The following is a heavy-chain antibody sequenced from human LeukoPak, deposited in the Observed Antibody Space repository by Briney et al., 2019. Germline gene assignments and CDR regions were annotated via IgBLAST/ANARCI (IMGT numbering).Heavy chain of an antibody. CDR3: ARDRYSSSSVYFDY. CDR1: GFTFSNYG. V-gene: IGHV3-30*03. CDR2: ISYDGSNK. D-gene: IGHD6-6*01. Sequence: GGSLRLSCAASGFTFSNYGMHWVRQAPGKGLEWVTLISYDGSNKYYADSVKGRFTISRDNSKNTLYLQMNSLRAEDTAVYYCARDRYSSSSVYFDYWGQGTLVTVSS. J-gene: IGHJ4*02.